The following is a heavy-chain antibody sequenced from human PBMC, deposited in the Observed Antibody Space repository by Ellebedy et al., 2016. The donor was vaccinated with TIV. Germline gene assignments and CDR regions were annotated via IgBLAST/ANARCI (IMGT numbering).Heavy chain of an antibody. V-gene: IGHV3-53*01. Sequence: PGGSLRLSCEASGFTAFNFAMTWVRQAPGRGLEWVSLIYSAGITYYADSVKGRFTISRDSSKNTVYLQMNSLRAEDTAVYYCARDLRMYYCDYWGQGTLVTVSS. J-gene: IGHJ4*02. CDR1: GFTAFNFA. CDR2: IYSAGIT. CDR3: ARDLRMYYCDY.